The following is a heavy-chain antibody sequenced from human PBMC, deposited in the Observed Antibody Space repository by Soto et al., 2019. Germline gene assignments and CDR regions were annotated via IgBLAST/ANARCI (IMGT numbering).Heavy chain of an antibody. V-gene: IGHV3-23*01. CDR1: GFTFSSYA. Sequence: EVQLMESGGGLVQPGGSLRLSCAASGFTFSSYAMSWVRQAPGKGLEWVSAISGSGGSTYYADSVKGRFTISRDNSKNTLYLQMNRLRDEDTAVYYWAKLAGSNYYYYYMDVWGNVTTVTVSS. CDR2: ISGSGGST. J-gene: IGHJ6*03. D-gene: IGHD6-19*01. CDR3: AKLAGSNYYYYYMDV.